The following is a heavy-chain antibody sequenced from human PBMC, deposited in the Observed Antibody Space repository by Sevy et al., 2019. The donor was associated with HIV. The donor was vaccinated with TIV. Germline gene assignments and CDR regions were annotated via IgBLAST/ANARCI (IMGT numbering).Heavy chain of an antibody. CDR1: GGTFSSYA. V-gene: IGHV1-69*13. D-gene: IGHD6-13*01. CDR2: IIPIFGTA. Sequence: ASVKVSCKASGGTFSSYAISWVRQAPGQGLEWMGRIIPIFGTANYAQKFQGRVTITADESTSTAYMELSSLRSEDTAVYYCARVPGIAAAGTGHDAFDIWGQGTMVTV. J-gene: IGHJ3*02. CDR3: ARVPGIAAAGTGHDAFDI.